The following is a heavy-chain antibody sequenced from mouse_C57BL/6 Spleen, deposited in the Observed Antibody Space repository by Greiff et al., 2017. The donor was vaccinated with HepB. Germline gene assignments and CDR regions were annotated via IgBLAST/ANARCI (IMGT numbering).Heavy chain of an antibody. V-gene: IGHV14-2*01. D-gene: IGHD1-1*01. J-gene: IGHJ4*01. CDR2: IDPEDGET. CDR1: GFNIKDYY. Sequence: EVMLVESGAELVKPGASVKLSCTASGFNIKDYYMHWVKQRPEQGLEWIGRIDPEDGETKYAPKFQGKATITADTSSNTAYLQLSSLTSEDTAVYYCARLGIDYGSSDYAMDYWGQGTSVTVSS. CDR3: ARLGIDYGSSDYAMDY.